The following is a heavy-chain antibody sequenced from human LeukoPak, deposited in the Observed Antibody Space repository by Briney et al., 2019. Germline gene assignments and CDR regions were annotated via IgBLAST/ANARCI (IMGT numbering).Heavy chain of an antibody. D-gene: IGHD3-3*01. V-gene: IGHV3-23*01. CDR3: ASSLPPVLEWAGDYYYYYGMDV. CDR1: GFTFSSYA. CDR2: ISGSGGST. Sequence: PGGTLSLSCAASGFTFSSYAMSWVRQAPGKGLEWVSAISGSGGSTYYADSVKGRFTISRDNSKNTLYLQMNSLRAEDTAVYYCASSLPPVLEWAGDYYYYYGMDVWGQGTTVTVSS. J-gene: IGHJ6*02.